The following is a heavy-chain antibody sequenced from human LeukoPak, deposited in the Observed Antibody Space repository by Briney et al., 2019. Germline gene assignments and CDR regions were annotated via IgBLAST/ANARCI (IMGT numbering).Heavy chain of an antibody. Sequence: GGSLRLSCTASGFTFSYAWMTWVRQGQRKGLEWVGQISVRSDGRTTDYAAPVKGRFTISRDDSKNTLYLQMDSLQTEDTAVYYCASLVGFSLYYWGQGTLVTVSS. CDR1: GFTFSYAW. CDR3: ASLVGFSLYY. D-gene: IGHD1-26*01. V-gene: IGHV3-15*01. CDR2: ISVRSDGRTT. J-gene: IGHJ4*02.